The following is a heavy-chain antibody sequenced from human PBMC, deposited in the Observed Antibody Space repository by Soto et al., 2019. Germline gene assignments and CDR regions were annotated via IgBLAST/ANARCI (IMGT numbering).Heavy chain of an antibody. CDR1: GGTFNKYA. V-gene: IGHV1-69*01. Sequence: QVQLVQSGAEVKKPGSSVKVSCKASGGTFNKYAISWVRQAPRQGLEWMGGIILISGITNYAQKFQGRVTITADESSSTAYMEMRSLRSEDPAVYYCARGDYYGSGSYYLDAFTMWGQGTMVTVSS. CDR3: ARGDYYGSGSYYLDAFTM. J-gene: IGHJ3*02. D-gene: IGHD3-10*01. CDR2: IILISGIT.